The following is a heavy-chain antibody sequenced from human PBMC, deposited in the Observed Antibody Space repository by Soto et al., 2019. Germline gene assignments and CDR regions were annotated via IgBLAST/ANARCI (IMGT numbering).Heavy chain of an antibody. D-gene: IGHD3-16*01. CDR3: ARDGDVNTGFGKDY. CDR2: IWHDGGNK. CDR1: GFTFSSYG. V-gene: IGHV3-33*01. Sequence: PGGSLRLSCAASGFTFSSYGMHWVRQAPGKGLEWVAFIWHDGGNKFYAESVKGRFTISRDNSENTLYLHMTSLSAEDTAMYYCARDGDVNTGFGKDYWGQGTLVTVSS. J-gene: IGHJ4*02.